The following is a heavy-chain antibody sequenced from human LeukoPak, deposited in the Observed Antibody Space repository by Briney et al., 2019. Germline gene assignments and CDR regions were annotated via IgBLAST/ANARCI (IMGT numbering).Heavy chain of an antibody. CDR3: AKISTVTENFDH. Sequence: GGSLRLSCVASGFAFGNYAMGWVRQAPGKGLEWVSSIDSSGSYTPSADSVKGRFTISRDNSENTVYLQMNSLRAEDTAVYSCAKISTVTENFDHWGQGTLVTVSS. CDR2: IDSSGSYT. V-gene: IGHV3-23*01. J-gene: IGHJ4*02. D-gene: IGHD4-17*01. CDR1: GFAFGNYA.